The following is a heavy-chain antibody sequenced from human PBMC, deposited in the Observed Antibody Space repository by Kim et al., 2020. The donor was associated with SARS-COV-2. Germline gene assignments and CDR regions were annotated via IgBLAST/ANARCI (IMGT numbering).Heavy chain of an antibody. CDR2: IWYDGSNK. Sequence: GGSLRLSCAASGFTFSSYGMHWVRQAPGKRLEWVAVIWYDGSNKYYADSVKGRFTISRDNSKNTLYLQMNSLRAEDTAVYYCARDGDDGEYYFDYWGQGTLVTVSS. CDR1: GFTFSSYG. CDR3: ARDGDDGEYYFDY. D-gene: IGHD3-10*01. V-gene: IGHV3-33*01. J-gene: IGHJ4*02.